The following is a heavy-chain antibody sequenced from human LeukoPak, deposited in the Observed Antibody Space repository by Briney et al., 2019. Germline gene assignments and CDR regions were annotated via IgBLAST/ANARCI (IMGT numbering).Heavy chain of an antibody. CDR3: ARWHSHGRYFDY. Sequence: SQTLSLTCTVSGGSISSGTYYWNWIRQPAGKGLEWIGRIYTSGSTNYNPSLKSRVTISVDTSKNQFSLKLSSATAADTAVYYCARWHSHGRYFDYWGQGALVTVSS. CDR2: IYTSGST. V-gene: IGHV4-61*02. D-gene: IGHD2-21*01. J-gene: IGHJ4*02. CDR1: GGSISSGTYY.